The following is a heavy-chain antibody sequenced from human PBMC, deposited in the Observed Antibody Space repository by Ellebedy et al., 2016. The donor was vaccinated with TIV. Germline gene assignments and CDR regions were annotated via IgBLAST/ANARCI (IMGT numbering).Heavy chain of an antibody. CDR1: GYTFTAYY. J-gene: IGHJ5*02. V-gene: IGHV1-2*02. CDR3: ARDGTGTLSNWFVP. Sequence: ASVKVSXXASGYTFTAYYMHWVRQAPGQGLEWMGWINPKSGGTNYAQKYQGRVAMTRDTSITTVYVELSRLTSDDTAVYYCARDGTGTLSNWFVPWGQGTLVTVSS. CDR2: INPKSGGT. D-gene: IGHD1-1*01.